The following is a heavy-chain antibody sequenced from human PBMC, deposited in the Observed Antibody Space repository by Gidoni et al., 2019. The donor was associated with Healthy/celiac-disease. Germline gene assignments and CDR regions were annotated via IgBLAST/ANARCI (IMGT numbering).Heavy chain of an antibody. CDR1: GFTFSSYG. J-gene: IGHJ1*01. V-gene: IGHV3-30*18. Sequence: QVQLVESGGGVVQPGRSLRLSCAASGFTFSSYGMHWVRQAPGKGLEWVAVISYDGSNKYYADSVKGRFTISRDNSKNTLYLQMNSLRAEDTAVYYCAKPLGYCSGGSCSGYFQHWGQGTLVTVSS. CDR3: AKPLGYCSGGSCSGYFQH. D-gene: IGHD2-15*01. CDR2: ISYDGSNK.